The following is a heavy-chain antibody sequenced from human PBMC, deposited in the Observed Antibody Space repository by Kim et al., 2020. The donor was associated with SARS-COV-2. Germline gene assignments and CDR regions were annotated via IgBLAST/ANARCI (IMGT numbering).Heavy chain of an antibody. J-gene: IGHJ3*01. CDR1: GSSIGIYYY. V-gene: IGHV4-38-2*02. D-gene: IGHD6-13*01. CDR3: ARHVISGWFNFDV. Sequence: SETLSLTCTVSGSSIGIYYYCAWVRQPPGRGLEGIGSISHDGHIYYSPSLQSRLAMSVDASKKQFFVNLTSVTASDTALYFCARHVISGWFNFDVWGRGRLVPVSS. CDR2: ISHDGHI.